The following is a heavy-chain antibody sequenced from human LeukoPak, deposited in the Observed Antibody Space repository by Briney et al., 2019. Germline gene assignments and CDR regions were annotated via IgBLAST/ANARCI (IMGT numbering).Heavy chain of an antibody. CDR2: IYYSGST. V-gene: IGHV4-59*01. CDR1: GGSIGSYY. D-gene: IGHD2-21*02. Sequence: PSATLSLTCTVSGGSIGSYYWSWIRQPPGKGLEWIGYIYYSGSTNYNPSLKSRVTISVDASKNQFSLKLSSVTAADTAVYYCARGPRYCGGDCYSSWFDPWGQGTLVTVSS. J-gene: IGHJ5*02. CDR3: ARGPRYCGGDCYSSWFDP.